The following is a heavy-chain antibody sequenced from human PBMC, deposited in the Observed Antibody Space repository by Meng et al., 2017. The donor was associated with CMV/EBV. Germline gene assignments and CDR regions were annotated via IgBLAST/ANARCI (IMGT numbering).Heavy chain of an antibody. CDR3: ARWGGTYRLALGYFDY. CDR1: GYTFTGYY. V-gene: IGHV1-2*02. J-gene: IGHJ4*02. Sequence: ASVKVSCKASGYTFTGYYMHWVRQAPGQGLEWMGWINPNSGGTNYAQKFQGRVTMTRDTSISTAYMELSRLRSDDTAVYYCARWGGTYRLALGYFDYWGPGTLVTVSS. D-gene: IGHD6-19*01. CDR2: INPNSGGT.